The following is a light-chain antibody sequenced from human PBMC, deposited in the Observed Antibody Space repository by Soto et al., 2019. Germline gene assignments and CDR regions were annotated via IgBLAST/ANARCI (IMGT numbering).Light chain of an antibody. CDR3: STWDDSLNGLI. V-gene: IGLV1-44*01. CDR1: SSNIKTNG. Sequence: QSVLAQPPSASGTPGQTVTISCSGGSSNIKTNGVSWYQQVPGAAPKLLIYSNSQRPSGDPDRFSGSKSGTSASLAISGLQSEDEATYHCSTWDDSLNGLIFGGGTKVTVL. J-gene: IGLJ2*01. CDR2: SNS.